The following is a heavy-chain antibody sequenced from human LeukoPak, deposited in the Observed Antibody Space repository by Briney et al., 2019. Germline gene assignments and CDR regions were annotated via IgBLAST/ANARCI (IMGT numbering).Heavy chain of an antibody. CDR3: AKDARSLHYYDSSAAFDY. Sequence: GGSLRLSCAASGFTFSGSAMHWVRRASGKGLEWVGRIRSKANSYATAYAASVKGRFTISRDDSKNTAYLQMNSLRAEDTAVYYCAKDARSLHYYDSSAAFDYWGQGTLVTVSS. CDR1: GFTFSGSA. J-gene: IGHJ4*02. D-gene: IGHD3-22*01. CDR2: IRSKANSYAT. V-gene: IGHV3-73*01.